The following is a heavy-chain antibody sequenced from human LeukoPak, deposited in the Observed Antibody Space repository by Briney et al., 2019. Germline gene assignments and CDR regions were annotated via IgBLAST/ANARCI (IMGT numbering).Heavy chain of an antibody. V-gene: IGHV3-23*01. J-gene: IGHJ4*02. CDR3: AKVLGRDYYDSSGYYFMDY. CDR1: GFTFSSYA. CDR2: ISGSGGST. D-gene: IGHD3-22*01. Sequence: GGSLRLSCAASGFTFSSYAMSWVRQAPGKGLEWVSAISGSGGSTYYADSVKGRFTISRDNSKNTLYLQMNSLRAEDTAVYYCAKVLGRDYYDSSGYYFMDYWGQGTLVTVSS.